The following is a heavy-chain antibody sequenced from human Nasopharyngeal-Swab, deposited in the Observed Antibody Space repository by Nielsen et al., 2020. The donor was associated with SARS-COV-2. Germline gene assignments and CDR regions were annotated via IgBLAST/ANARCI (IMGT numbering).Heavy chain of an antibody. CDR2: ISYDGSNK. D-gene: IGHD3-22*01. CDR1: GFTFSSYG. V-gene: IGHV3-30*03. CDR3: ARDRAAAGWVLTYYFDY. J-gene: IGHJ4*02. Sequence: GESLKISCAASGFTFSSYGMHWVRQAPGKGLEWVAVISYDGSNKYYADSVKGRFTISRDNSKNTLYLQMNSPRAEDTAVYYCARDRAAAGWVLTYYFDYWGQGTLVTVSS.